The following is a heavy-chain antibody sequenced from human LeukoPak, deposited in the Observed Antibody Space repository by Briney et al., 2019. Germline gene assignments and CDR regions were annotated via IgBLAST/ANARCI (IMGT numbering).Heavy chain of an antibody. V-gene: IGHV3-21*01. Sequence: PGRSLRLSCAASGFTFSDYAMDWVRQAPGKGLEWVSSISSSSSYIYYADSVKGRFTISRDNAKNSLYLQMNSLRAEDTAVYYCARGRRIEAAGLYYFDYWGQGTLVTVSS. D-gene: IGHD6-13*01. CDR2: ISSSSSYI. CDR1: GFTFSDYA. J-gene: IGHJ4*02. CDR3: ARGRRIEAAGLYYFDY.